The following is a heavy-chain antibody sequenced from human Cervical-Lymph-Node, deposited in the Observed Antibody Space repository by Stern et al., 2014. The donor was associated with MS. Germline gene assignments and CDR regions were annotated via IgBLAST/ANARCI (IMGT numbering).Heavy chain of an antibody. V-gene: IGHV3-30-3*01. CDR1: GFTFSSYA. D-gene: IGHD6-13*01. J-gene: IGHJ6*02. CDR3: ARRRGYSSSWYGGGYYYYGMDV. CDR2: ISSDGSNK. Sequence: VQLVESGGGVVQPGRSLRLSCAASGFTFSSYAMHWVRQAPGKGLEWVAVISSDGSNKYYADSVKGRFTISRDNSKNTLYLQMNSLRAEDTAVYYCARRRGYSSSWYGGGYYYYGMDVWGQGTTVTVSS.